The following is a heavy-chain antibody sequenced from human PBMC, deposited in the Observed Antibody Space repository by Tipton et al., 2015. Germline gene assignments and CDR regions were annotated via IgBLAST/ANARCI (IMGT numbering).Heavy chain of an antibody. CDR3: AKGHATRDYFDY. CDR2: IYYTGST. D-gene: IGHD1-1*01. CDR1: GGSVSSGIYY. V-gene: IGHV4-61*01. J-gene: IGHJ4*02. Sequence: TLSLTCTVSGGSVSSGIYYWNWIRQPPGKGLEWIGYIYYTGSTYYNPSLKSRVTISVDTSQNQFSLKLSSVTAADTAVYYCAKGHATRDYFDYWGQGTLVTVSP.